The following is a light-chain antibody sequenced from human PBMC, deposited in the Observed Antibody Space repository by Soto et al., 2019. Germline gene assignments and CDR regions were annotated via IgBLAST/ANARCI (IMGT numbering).Light chain of an antibody. Sequence: EIVMTQSPVTLSVSPGERATLSCRASQSVRSTYLAWYQQKPGQAPRLLIFGVSNRAAGIPARFSGSGSGTEFTLTISSLQSEDFAVYFCQQYYSSPLTFGQGTKVEVK. J-gene: IGKJ1*01. CDR1: QSVRSTY. V-gene: IGKV3-15*01. CDR3: QQYYSSPLT. CDR2: GVS.